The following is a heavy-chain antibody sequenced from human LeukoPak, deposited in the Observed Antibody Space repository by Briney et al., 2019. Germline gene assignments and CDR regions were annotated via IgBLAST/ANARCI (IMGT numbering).Heavy chain of an antibody. CDR3: ARDERVVNYYYYYMDV. CDR2: ISSSSSTI. J-gene: IGHJ6*03. CDR1: GFTLSSYS. Sequence: GGSLRLSCAASGFTLSSYSMNRVRQAPGKGLEWVSYISSSSSTIYYADSVKGRFTISRDNSKNSLYLQMNSLRAEDTAVYYCARDERVVNYYYYYMDVWGKGTTVTVSS. V-gene: IGHV3-48*04. D-gene: IGHD3-22*01.